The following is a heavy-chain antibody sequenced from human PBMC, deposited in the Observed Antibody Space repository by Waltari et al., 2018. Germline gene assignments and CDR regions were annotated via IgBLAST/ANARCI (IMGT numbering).Heavy chain of an antibody. D-gene: IGHD2-8*02. J-gene: IGHJ5*02. V-gene: IGHV3-74*01. Sequence: EMQLVESGGGLVQPGGSLRLSCAASGFTFSSYWIHWVRQVSGTGLVWVARINGDGSSTSYADSVKGRFTISRDNAKNTLYLQMNSLRADDTAVYYCARDRGSGANWFDPWGQGTLVTVSS. CDR3: ARDRGSGANWFDP. CDR1: GFTFSSYW. CDR2: INGDGSST.